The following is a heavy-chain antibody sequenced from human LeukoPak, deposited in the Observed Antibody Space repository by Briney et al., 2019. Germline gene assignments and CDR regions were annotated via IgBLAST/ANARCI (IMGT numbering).Heavy chain of an antibody. V-gene: IGHV4-34*01. D-gene: IGHD2-2*02. CDR2: INHSGST. J-gene: IGHJ6*02. Sequence: PSETLSLTCAVYGGSFSGYYWSWIRQPPGKGLEWIGEINHSGSTNYNPSLKSRVTISVDTSKNQFSLKLSSVTAADTAVYYCARSQIVVVPAAIVSGHYYYYGMDVWGQGTTVTVSS. CDR1: GGSFSGYY. CDR3: ARSQIVVVPAAIVSGHYYYYGMDV.